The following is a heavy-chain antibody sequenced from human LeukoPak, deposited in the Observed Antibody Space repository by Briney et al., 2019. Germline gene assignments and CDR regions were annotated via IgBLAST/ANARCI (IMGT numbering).Heavy chain of an antibody. V-gene: IGHV1-2*06. CDR1: GYTFTGYY. D-gene: IGHD6-19*01. CDR2: INPNSGGT. J-gene: IGHJ4*02. Sequence: ASVKVSCKASGYTFTGYYMHWVRQAPGQGPEWMGRINPNSGGTNYAQKFQGRVTMTRDTSISTAYMELSRLRSDDTAVYYCATSSIAVAGTEGSDYWGQGTLVTVSS. CDR3: ATSSIAVAGTEGSDY.